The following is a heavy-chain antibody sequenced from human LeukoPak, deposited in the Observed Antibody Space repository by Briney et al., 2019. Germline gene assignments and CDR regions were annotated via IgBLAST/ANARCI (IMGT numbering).Heavy chain of an antibody. V-gene: IGHV1-69*13. D-gene: IGHD3-10*01. CDR3: ARGLFVGLRGAYYYMDV. CDR1: GGTFSSYA. Sequence: RASVKVSCKASGGTFSSYAISWVRQAPGQGLEWMGGIIPIFGTANYAQKFQGRVTITADESTSTAYMELSRLRSDDTAVYYCARGLFVGLRGAYYYMDVWGKGTTVTVSS. J-gene: IGHJ6*03. CDR2: IIPIFGTA.